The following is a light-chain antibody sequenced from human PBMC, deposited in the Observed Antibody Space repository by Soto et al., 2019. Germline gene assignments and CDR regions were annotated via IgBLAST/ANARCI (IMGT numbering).Light chain of an antibody. J-gene: IGKJ4*01. Sequence: ENVLTQSPGTLSLSPGERATLSCRASQSVGANYLAWFQQKPGQAPRLLIYGASIRATGIPGRFSGSGSGTDFTLTISRLEPEDFAVYYCQQYASSPLTFGGGTKVEIK. CDR2: GAS. CDR1: QSVGANY. CDR3: QQYASSPLT. V-gene: IGKV3-20*01.